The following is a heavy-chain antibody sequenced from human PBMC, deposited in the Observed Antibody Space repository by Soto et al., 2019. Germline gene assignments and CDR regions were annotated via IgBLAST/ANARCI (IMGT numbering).Heavy chain of an antibody. J-gene: IGHJ4*02. CDR3: ARDRMYDSSGYYYPHCDC. D-gene: IGHD3-22*01. Sequence: SETLSLTCAVSGYSISSSNWWGWIRQPPGKGLEWIGYIYYSGTTYYNPSLKSRVTISVHTSNSQFSLELSSVTAADTAVYYWARDRMYDSSGYYYPHCDCWGQGTLVTVPS. V-gene: IGHV4-28*03. CDR1: GYSISSSNW. CDR2: IYYSGTT.